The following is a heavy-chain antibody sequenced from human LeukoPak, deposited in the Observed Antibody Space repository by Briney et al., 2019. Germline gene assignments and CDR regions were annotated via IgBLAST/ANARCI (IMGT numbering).Heavy chain of an antibody. J-gene: IGHJ6*02. CDR1: GGTFSSYA. CDR3: ARVRSPPDYYDRMVASYYYGMDV. CDR2: IIPIFGTA. D-gene: IGHD3-22*01. Sequence: GASVKVSCKASGGTFSSYAISWVRQAPGQGLEWMGGIIPIFGTANYAQKFQGRVTITADESTSTAYMELSSLRSEDTAVYYCARVRSPPDYYDRMVASYYYGMDVWGQGTAVTVSS. V-gene: IGHV1-69*13.